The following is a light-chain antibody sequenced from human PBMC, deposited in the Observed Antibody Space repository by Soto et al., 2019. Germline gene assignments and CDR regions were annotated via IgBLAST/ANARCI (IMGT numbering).Light chain of an antibody. CDR2: DAS. Sequence: DIPLTHSPSNLSASPGYRFTITCRASQSISSWLAWYQQKPGKAPKLLIYDASSLESGVPSRFSGSGSGTEFTLTISSLQPDDFATYYCQQYNSYPWTFGQGTKVDNK. V-gene: IGKV1-5*01. J-gene: IGKJ1*01. CDR1: QSISSW. CDR3: QQYNSYPWT.